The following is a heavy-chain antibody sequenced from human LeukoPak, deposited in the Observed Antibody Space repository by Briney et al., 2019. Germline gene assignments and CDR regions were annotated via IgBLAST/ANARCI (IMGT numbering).Heavy chain of an antibody. Sequence: PGGSLRLSCAASGFTFSSYGMSWVRQAPGKGLEWVSAISGSGGSTYYADSVKGRFTISRDNSKNTLYLQMNSLRAEDTAVYYCAKDGTVAGIAVSSLDYWGQGTLVTVSS. J-gene: IGHJ4*02. CDR2: ISGSGGST. V-gene: IGHV3-23*01. CDR1: GFTFSSYG. CDR3: AKDGTVAGIAVSSLDY. D-gene: IGHD6-19*01.